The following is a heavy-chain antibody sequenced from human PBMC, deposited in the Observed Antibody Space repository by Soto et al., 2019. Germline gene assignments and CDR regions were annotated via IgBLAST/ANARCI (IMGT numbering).Heavy chain of an antibody. V-gene: IGHV4-39*01. Sequence: QLQLQESGPGLVKPSETLSLTCTVSGGSISSSSYYWGWIRQPPGKGLEWIGSIYYSGCTYYNPSLKSRVATSVHMSKNQFSLKLSAVAAADTGVYYCARQPYCGGDCYSGLFDYWGQGTLVSV. J-gene: IGHJ4*02. CDR1: GGSISSSSYY. CDR2: IYYSGCT. D-gene: IGHD2-21*02. CDR3: ARQPYCGGDCYSGLFDY.